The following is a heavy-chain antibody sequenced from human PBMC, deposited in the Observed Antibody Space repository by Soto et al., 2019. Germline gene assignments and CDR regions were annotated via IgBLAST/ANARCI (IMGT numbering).Heavy chain of an antibody. J-gene: IGHJ3*02. CDR2: IYPGDSDT. CDR3: ASIYCSSTSCPFAFDI. V-gene: IGHV5-51*01. D-gene: IGHD2-2*01. CDR1: GYSFTSYW. Sequence: PGESLKISCKGSGYSFTSYWIGWVRQMPGKGLEWMGIIYPGDSDTRYSPSFQGQVTISADKSISTAYLQWSSLKASDTAMYYCASIYCSSTSCPFAFDIWGQGTMVTVSS.